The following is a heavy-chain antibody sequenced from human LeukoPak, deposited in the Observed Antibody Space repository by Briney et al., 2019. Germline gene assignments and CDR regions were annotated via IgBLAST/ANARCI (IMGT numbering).Heavy chain of an antibody. V-gene: IGHV4-4*07. CDR3: ARVIVGDIVVVPAAITAGEWFDP. D-gene: IGHD2-2*02. CDR2: IYTSGST. J-gene: IGHJ5*02. Sequence: SETLSLTCTVSGGSINSYYWSWIRQPAGKGLEWIGCIYTSGSTNYNPSLKSRVTMSVDTSKNQFSLKLSSVTAADTAVYYCARVIVGDIVVVPAAITAGEWFDPWGQGTLVTVSS. CDR1: GGSINSYY.